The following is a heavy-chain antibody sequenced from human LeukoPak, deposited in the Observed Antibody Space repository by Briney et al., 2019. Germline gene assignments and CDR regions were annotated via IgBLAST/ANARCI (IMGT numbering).Heavy chain of an antibody. J-gene: IGHJ3*02. CDR1: GFTFSSYG. V-gene: IGHV3-23*01. CDR3: AKDHISSYIVADQGGAFDI. D-gene: IGHD5-12*01. CDR2: ISGSGGST. Sequence: GGSLRLSCAASGFTFSSYGMSWVRQAPGKGLEWVSAISGSGGSTYYADSVKGRFTISRDNSKNTLYLQVNSLRAEDTAVYYCAKDHISSYIVADQGGAFDIWGQGTMVTVSS.